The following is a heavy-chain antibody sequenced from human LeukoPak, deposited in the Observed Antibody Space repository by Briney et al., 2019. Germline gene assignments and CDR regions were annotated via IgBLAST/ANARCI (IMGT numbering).Heavy chain of an antibody. CDR2: MNPNNGNT. CDR1: GYTFTSYV. V-gene: IGHV1-8*01. CDR3: ARGQVGVGRLSTFGVVHPTWFDP. D-gene: IGHD3-3*01. J-gene: IGHJ5*02. Sequence: ASVEVSCRASGYTFTSYVINWVRQAPGQGLEWMGWMNPNNGNTGYAQKFKDRVILTRNTSTKTAYMELCSLRFEDTAVYYCARGQVGVGRLSTFGVVHPTWFDPWGQGTLVTVSS.